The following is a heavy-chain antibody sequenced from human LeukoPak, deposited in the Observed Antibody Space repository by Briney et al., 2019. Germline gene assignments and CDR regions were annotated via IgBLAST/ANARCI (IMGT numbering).Heavy chain of an antibody. D-gene: IGHD3/OR15-3a*01. CDR1: GYSISSGYY. CDR3: ATFGLSRF. J-gene: IGHJ4*02. Sequence: PSETLSLTCAVSGYSISSGYYWGWIRQPPGKGLEWIGSIYHSGSTYYNPSLKSRVSISVDTSKNQISLNLSSVSAADTAVYYCATFGLSRFWGQGSLVTISA. V-gene: IGHV4-38-2*01. CDR2: IYHSGST.